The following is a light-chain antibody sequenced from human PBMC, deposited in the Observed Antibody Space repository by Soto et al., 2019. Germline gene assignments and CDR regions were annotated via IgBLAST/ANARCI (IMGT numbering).Light chain of an antibody. Sequence: QSALTQPRSVSGSPGQSVTISCTGTSSDVGGYNYVSWYQQHPGKAPKLMIYDVIKRPSGIPDRFSGSKSDNMASLTISGLQAEDEADYYCCSYTGKWVFGGGTKVTVL. V-gene: IGLV2-11*01. J-gene: IGLJ3*02. CDR2: DVI. CDR3: CSYTGKWV. CDR1: SSDVGGYNY.